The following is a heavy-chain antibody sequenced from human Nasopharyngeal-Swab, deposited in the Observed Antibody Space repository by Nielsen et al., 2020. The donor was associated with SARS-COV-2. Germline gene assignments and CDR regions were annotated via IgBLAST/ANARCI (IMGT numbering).Heavy chain of an antibody. CDR2: ISSSSSII. D-gene: IGHD4-17*01. J-gene: IGHJ6*02. Sequence: GESLKISCAASGFTFSSYSMNWVRQAPGKGLEWVSYISSSSSIIYYADSVKGRFTISRDNAKNSLYLQMNSLRDEDTAVYYCARDPWAGDYVRRGGMDVWGQGTTVTVSS. CDR3: ARDPWAGDYVRRGGMDV. CDR1: GFTFSSYS. V-gene: IGHV3-48*02.